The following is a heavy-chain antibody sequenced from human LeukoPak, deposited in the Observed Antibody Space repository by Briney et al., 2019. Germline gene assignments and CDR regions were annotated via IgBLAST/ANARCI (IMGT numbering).Heavy chain of an antibody. CDR3: ARGPSIAVAGYYFDY. Sequence: SVTVSCKASGGTFISYAISWVRQAPGQGLEWMGGIIPIFGTANYAQRFQGRVTITADESTSTAYMELSSLRSEDTAVYYCARGPSIAVAGYYFDYWGQGTLVTVSS. J-gene: IGHJ4*02. D-gene: IGHD6-19*01. CDR1: GGTFISYA. CDR2: IIPIFGTA. V-gene: IGHV1-69*01.